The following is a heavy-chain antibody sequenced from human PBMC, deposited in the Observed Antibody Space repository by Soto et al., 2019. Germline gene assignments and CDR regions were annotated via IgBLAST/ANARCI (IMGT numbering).Heavy chain of an antibody. CDR2: IYYSGST. CDR1: GGSISSSSYY. CDR3: ASPYYDILTGYGYGMDV. Sequence: QLQLQESGPGLVKPSETLSLTCTVSGGSISSSSYYWGWIRQPPGKGLEWIGSIYYSGSTYYNPSPKRPVTISVDTSKTQFSLKLSSVTAADTAVYYCASPYYDILTGYGYGMDVWGQGTTVTVSS. J-gene: IGHJ6*02. D-gene: IGHD3-9*01. V-gene: IGHV4-39*01.